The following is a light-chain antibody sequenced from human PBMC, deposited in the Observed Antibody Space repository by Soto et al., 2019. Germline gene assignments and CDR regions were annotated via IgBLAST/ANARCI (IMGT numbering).Light chain of an antibody. V-gene: IGKV3-20*01. CDR1: QSVSSSY. J-gene: IGKJ2*01. Sequence: EIVLTQSPGTLSLSPGQRATLSCRTSQSVSSSYLAWYQHKRGQAPRLLMFGAGSRATGIPDRFSGTVSGTDFSLIISRLEPEEFAVYYCQQYGNKPHTFGQGTKLEI. CDR3: QQYGNKPHT. CDR2: GAG.